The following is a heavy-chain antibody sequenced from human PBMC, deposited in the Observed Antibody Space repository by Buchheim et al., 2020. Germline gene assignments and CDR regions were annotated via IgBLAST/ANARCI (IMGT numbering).Heavy chain of an antibody. V-gene: IGHV5-51*01. CDR3: ARPAEEQLGPYYYYGMDV. D-gene: IGHD6-6*01. J-gene: IGHJ6*02. CDR2: IYPGDSDT. CDR1: GYSFTSYW. Sequence: EVQLVQSGAEVKKPGESLKISCKGSGYSFTSYWIGWERQMPGKGLEWMGIIYPGDSDTSNSPSFQGQVTISADKSISTAYLQWSSLKASDTAMYYCARPAEEQLGPYYYYGMDVWGQGTT.